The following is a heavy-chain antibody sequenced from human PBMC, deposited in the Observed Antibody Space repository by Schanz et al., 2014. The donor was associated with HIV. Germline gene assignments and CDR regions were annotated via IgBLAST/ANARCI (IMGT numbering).Heavy chain of an antibody. J-gene: IGHJ6*02. CDR2: TISDGTES. V-gene: IGHV3-74*01. CDR1: NFAFSSYW. D-gene: IGHD2-2*01. Sequence: EVRLVESGGDLVQPGGSLRISCEASNFAFSSYWMHWVRHAPGKGLVWVAHTISDGTESRYADSVRGRFTISRDNAKNTLYLEMNSLRAEDTAVYYCAKDRRGGYQFLYGLDVWGQGTTVTVSS. CDR3: AKDRRGGYQFLYGLDV.